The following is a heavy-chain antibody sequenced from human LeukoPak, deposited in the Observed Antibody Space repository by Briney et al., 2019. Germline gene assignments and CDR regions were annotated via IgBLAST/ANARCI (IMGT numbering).Heavy chain of an antibody. V-gene: IGHV3-53*01. D-gene: IGHD5-12*01. CDR3: ARDKRSGYDT. Sequence: GGSLRLSCTTSGFTFSDHWMSWVRQAPGKGLEWVSVIYSGGSTYYADSVKGRFTISRDNSKNTLYLQMNSLRAEDTAVYYCARDKRSGYDTWGQGTMVTVSS. CDR1: GFTFSDHW. J-gene: IGHJ3*02. CDR2: IYSGGST.